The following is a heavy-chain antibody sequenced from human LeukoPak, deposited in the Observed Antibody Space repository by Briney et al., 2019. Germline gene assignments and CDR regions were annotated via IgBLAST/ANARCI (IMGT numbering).Heavy chain of an antibody. CDR3: AKVEYYYDSSGYYWGSGFDP. CDR2: IRYDGSNK. Sequence: GGSLRLSCAASGFTFSSYGMHWVRQAPGKGLEWVAFIRYDGSNKYYADSVKGRFTISRDNSKNTLYLQMNSLRAEDTAVYYCAKVEYYYDSSGYYWGSGFDPWGQGTLVTVSS. CDR1: GFTFSSYG. J-gene: IGHJ5*02. D-gene: IGHD3-22*01. V-gene: IGHV3-30*02.